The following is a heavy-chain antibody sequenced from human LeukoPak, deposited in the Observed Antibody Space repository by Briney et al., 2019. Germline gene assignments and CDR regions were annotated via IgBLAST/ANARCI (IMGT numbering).Heavy chain of an antibody. CDR1: GFTFSSYA. J-gene: IGHJ4*02. D-gene: IGHD2-15*01. V-gene: IGHV3-23*01. CDR2: ICSNDNNT. CDR3: AKGTSSSCYSAPNY. Sequence: GGSLRPSCAASGFTFSSYAMNWVRQAPGKGLEWVSAICSNDNNTYYANSVKGRFTISRDNSKNTLSLQLNSLRAEDTAVYYCAKGTSSSCYSAPNYWGQGTLVTVSS.